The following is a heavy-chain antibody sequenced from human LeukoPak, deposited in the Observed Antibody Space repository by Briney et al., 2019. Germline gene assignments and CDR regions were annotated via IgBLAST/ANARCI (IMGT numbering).Heavy chain of an antibody. D-gene: IGHD2-2*01. CDR3: ARDSRSHCGTDACYGPYFDY. V-gene: IGHV3-48*01. J-gene: IGHJ4*02. CDR1: GFSFSAYS. Sequence: GGSLRLSCEASGFSFSAYSMSWVRQVPGKGLEWISYIRSSSTTIYYADSVKGRFTISRDNAENSMYLQMNSLRVEDTAVYFCARDSRSHCGTDACYGPYFDYWGQGTLVAVSS. CDR2: IRSSSTTI.